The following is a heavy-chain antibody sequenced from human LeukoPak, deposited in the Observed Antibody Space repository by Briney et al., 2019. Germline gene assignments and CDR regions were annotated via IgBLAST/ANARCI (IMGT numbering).Heavy chain of an antibody. D-gene: IGHD1-14*01. Sequence: PSETLSLTCTVSGGSISNYYWNWIRQPPGKGLEWIGCIYYSGSTNYNPSFKSRVTISVDTSKNQFSLKLSSVTAADTAVYYCARDRSAEYMDVWGKGTTVTISS. V-gene: IGHV4-59*01. CDR1: GGSISNYY. CDR3: ARDRSAEYMDV. CDR2: IYYSGST. J-gene: IGHJ6*03.